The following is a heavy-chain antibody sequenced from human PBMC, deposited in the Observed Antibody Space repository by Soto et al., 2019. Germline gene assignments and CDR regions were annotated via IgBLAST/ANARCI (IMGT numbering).Heavy chain of an antibody. D-gene: IGHD2-2*01. CDR1: GFAFSSFG. V-gene: IGHV3-23*01. CDR2: ISGSGAFT. J-gene: IGHJ4*02. Sequence: PGGSLRLSCAASGFAFSSFGMGWVRQVPGKGPEWVSAISGSGAFTYYADSVRGRFTISRDNSKSTLYLQMDSQRAEDTAVYYCAKFRYCSSDNCFYDFDYWGQGTLVTVSS. CDR3: AKFRYCSSDNCFYDFDY.